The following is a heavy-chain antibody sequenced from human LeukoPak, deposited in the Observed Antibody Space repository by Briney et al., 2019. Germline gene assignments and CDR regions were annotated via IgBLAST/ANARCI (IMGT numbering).Heavy chain of an antibody. CDR1: GFTFSSYA. CDR2: ISGSGGST. CDR3: ARDTVTGTTKYYYYGMDV. Sequence: SGGSLRLSCAASGFTFSSYAMSWVRQAPGKGLEWVSAISGSGGSTYYADSVKGRFTISRDNSKNTLYLQMNSLRDEDTAVYYCARDTVTGTTKYYYYGMDVWGQGTTVTVSS. D-gene: IGHD1-7*01. V-gene: IGHV3-23*01. J-gene: IGHJ6*02.